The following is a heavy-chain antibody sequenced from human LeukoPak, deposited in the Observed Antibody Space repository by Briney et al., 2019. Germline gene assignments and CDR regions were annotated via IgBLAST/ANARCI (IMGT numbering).Heavy chain of an antibody. CDR1: GGSISSHYY. J-gene: IGHJ4*02. V-gene: IGHV4-39*01. CDR3: ARQYGSGSSYTPVVDL. D-gene: IGHD3-10*01. Sequence: SETLSLTCTVSGGSISSHYYWIWIRQPPGKGLEWIGSIYYSGSTYYNPSLKSRVTISVDTSKNQFSLKLSSLTAAETAVYYCARQYGSGSSYTPVVDLWGQGTLVTVSS. CDR2: IYYSGST.